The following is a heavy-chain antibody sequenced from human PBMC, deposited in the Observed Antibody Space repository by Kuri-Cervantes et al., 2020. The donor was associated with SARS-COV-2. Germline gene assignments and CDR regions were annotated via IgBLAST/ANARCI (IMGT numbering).Heavy chain of an antibody. CDR3: ARDGAAGTTYNWFDP. CDR2: ISSNGGST. V-gene: IGHV3-64D*09. CDR1: GFTFSSYA. Sequence: GGSLRLSCSASGFTFSSYAMHWVRQAPGKGLEYVSAISSNGGSTYYADSVKGRFTISRDNSKNMLYLQMSSLRAEDTAVYYCARDGAAGTTYNWFDPWGQGTLVTVSS. D-gene: IGHD1-7*01. J-gene: IGHJ5*02.